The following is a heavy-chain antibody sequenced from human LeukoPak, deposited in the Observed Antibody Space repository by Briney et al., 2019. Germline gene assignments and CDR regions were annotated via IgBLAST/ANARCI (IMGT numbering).Heavy chain of an antibody. CDR1: GYTFTSYD. V-gene: IGHV1-8*03. CDR2: MNPNSGNT. Sequence: ASVKVSCKASGYTFTSYDINWVRQATGQGLEWMGWMNPNSGNTGYAQKFQGRVTITRNTSISTAYMELSSLRSEDTAVYYCARGSSGYSYGIYYYYYYMDVWGKGTTVTVSS. J-gene: IGHJ6*03. D-gene: IGHD5-18*01. CDR3: ARGSSGYSYGIYYYYYYMDV.